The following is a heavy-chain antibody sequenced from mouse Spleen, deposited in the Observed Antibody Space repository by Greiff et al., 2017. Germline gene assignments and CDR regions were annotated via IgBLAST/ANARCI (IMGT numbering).Heavy chain of an antibody. D-gene: IGHD1-1*01. Sequence: QVQLKQPGAELVRPGSSVKLSCKASGYTFTSYWVHWVKQRPIQGLEWIGNIDPSDSETHYNQKFKDKATLTVDKSSSTAYMQLSSLTSEDSAVYYCARNYYGSSSLFDYWGQGTTLTVSS. CDR3: ARNYYGSSSLFDY. CDR1: GYTFTSYW. V-gene: IGHV1-52*01. J-gene: IGHJ2*01. CDR2: IDPSDSET.